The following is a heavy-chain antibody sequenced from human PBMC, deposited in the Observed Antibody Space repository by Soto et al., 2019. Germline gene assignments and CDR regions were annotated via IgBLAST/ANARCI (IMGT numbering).Heavy chain of an antibody. Sequence: GGSLRLSCAASGFTFSNAWMNWVRQAPGKGLEWVGRIKSKTDGGTTDYAAPVKGRFTISRDDSKNTLYLQMNSLKTEDTAVYYCTYDSSGSHYYYYGMDVWGQGTTVTVSS. D-gene: IGHD3-22*01. CDR1: GFTFSNAW. V-gene: IGHV3-15*07. CDR2: IKSKTDGGTT. J-gene: IGHJ6*02. CDR3: TYDSSGSHYYYYGMDV.